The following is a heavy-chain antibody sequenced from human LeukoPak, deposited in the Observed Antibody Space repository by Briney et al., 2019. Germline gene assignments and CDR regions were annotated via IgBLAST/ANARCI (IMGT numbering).Heavy chain of an antibody. CDR2: IDSSSRYI. D-gene: IGHD6-13*01. CDR1: GFTFSTYS. J-gene: IGHJ6*02. V-gene: IGHV3-21*01. Sequence: PGGSLRLSYAASGFTFSTYSMTWVRQAPGKGLEWVSSIDSSSRYIYYADSVKGRFTISRDNAKNSLYLQMNSLRAEDTAVYYCARGESSSWDESYYYYGMDVWGQGTTVTVSS. CDR3: ARGESSSWDESYYYYGMDV.